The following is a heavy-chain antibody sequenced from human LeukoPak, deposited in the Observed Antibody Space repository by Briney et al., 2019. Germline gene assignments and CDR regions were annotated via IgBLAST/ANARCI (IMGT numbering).Heavy chain of an antibody. J-gene: IGHJ4*02. CDR1: GFTFSSYW. CDR3: ARVTDYYDSSGYSYYFDY. CDR2: IKQDGSEK. V-gene: IGHV3-7*03. D-gene: IGHD3-22*01. Sequence: GGSLRLSCAASGFTFSSYWMSWVRQAPGKGLEWVANIKQDGSEKYYVDSVKGRFTIPRDNAKNSLYLQMNSLRAEDTAVYYCARVTDYYDSSGYSYYFDYWGQGTLVTVSS.